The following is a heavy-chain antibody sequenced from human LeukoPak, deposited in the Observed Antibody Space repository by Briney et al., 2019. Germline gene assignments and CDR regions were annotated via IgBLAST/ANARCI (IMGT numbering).Heavy chain of an antibody. Sequence: PGGSLRLFCAPSGLTVSGNYMSWVRQAPGKGLEWVSIIYSGDSTYYADSVKGRFTISSDNSKNTLYLQMNSLRAEDTAVYYCARVFWEKDGFIGAFDIWGQGTMVTVSS. J-gene: IGHJ3*02. CDR1: GLTVSGNY. V-gene: IGHV3-66*01. CDR3: ARVFWEKDGFIGAFDI. CDR2: IYSGDST. D-gene: IGHD3-3*01.